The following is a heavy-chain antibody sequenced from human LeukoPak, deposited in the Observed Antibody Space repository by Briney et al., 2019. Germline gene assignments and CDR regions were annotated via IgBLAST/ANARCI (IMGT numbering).Heavy chain of an antibody. Sequence: PSETLSLTCTVSGGSISSSSYYWGWIRQPPGKGLEWIGSIYYSGSTYYNPSLKSRVTISVDTSKNQFSLKLSSVTAADTAVYYCARHAPLQAYYFDYWGQGTLVTVCS. CDR2: IYYSGST. V-gene: IGHV4-39*01. J-gene: IGHJ4*02. CDR1: GGSISSSSYY. D-gene: IGHD4-11*01. CDR3: ARHAPLQAYYFDY.